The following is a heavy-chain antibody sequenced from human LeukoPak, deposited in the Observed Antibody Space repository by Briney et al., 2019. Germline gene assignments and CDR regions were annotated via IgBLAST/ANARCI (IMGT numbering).Heavy chain of an antibody. CDR3: CKTTAGYSSGRFPGWPVDS. V-gene: IGHV3-23*01. D-gene: IGHD6-19*01. J-gene: IGHJ4*02. CDR2: IFDSGGGA. Sequence: GGSLRLSCAASGFTFNSYAMYWVRQAPGKGLEWMAGIFDSGGGAYYADSVKGRFTISRDNSKNTVYLQMTSLRAEETAVDYCCKTTAGYSSGRFPGWPVDSWGQGTLVTVSS. CDR1: GFTFNSYA.